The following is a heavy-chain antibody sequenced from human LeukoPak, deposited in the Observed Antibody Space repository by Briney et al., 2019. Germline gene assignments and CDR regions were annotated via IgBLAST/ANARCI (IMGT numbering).Heavy chain of an antibody. CDR3: ARDTPRGRYCSSTSCYDGVRPPATIDY. Sequence: SETLSLTCTVSGGSISSGDYYWSWIRQPPGKGLEWIGYIYYSGSTYYNPSLKSRVTISVDTSKNQFSLKLSSVTAADTAVYYCARDTPRGRYCSSTSCYDGVRPPATIDYWGQGTLVTVSS. CDR2: IYYSGST. J-gene: IGHJ4*02. CDR1: GGSISSGDYY. D-gene: IGHD2-2*01. V-gene: IGHV4-30-4*08.